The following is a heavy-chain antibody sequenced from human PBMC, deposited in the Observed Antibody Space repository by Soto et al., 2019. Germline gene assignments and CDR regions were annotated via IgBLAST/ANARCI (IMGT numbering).Heavy chain of an antibody. D-gene: IGHD3-9*01. CDR1: GFTFSSYG. J-gene: IGHJ4*02. CDR3: AKDLDVLRYFDWSELGIDY. Sequence: QVQLVESGGGVVQPGRSLRLSCAASGFTFSSYGMHWVRQAPGKGLEWAAVISYDGSNKYYADSVKGRFTISRDNSKNTLYLQMNSLRAEDTAVYYFAKDLDVLRYFDWSELGIDYWGQGTLVTVSS. CDR2: ISYDGSNK. V-gene: IGHV3-30*18.